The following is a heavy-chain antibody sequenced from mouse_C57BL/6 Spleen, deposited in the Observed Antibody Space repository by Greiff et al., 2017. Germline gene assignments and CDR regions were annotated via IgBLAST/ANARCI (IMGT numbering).Heavy chain of an antibody. CDR1: GFTFSDYG. J-gene: IGHJ3*01. CDR2: ISSGSSTI. D-gene: IGHD1-1*01. Sequence: DVKLVESGGGLVKPGGSLKLSCAASGFTFSDYGMHWVRQAPEKGLEWVAYISSGSSTIYYADTVKGRFTISRDNAKNTLFLQMTSLRSEDTAMYYCARPYYGSSYVFAYWGQGTLVTVSA. CDR3: ARPYYGSSYVFAY. V-gene: IGHV5-17*01.